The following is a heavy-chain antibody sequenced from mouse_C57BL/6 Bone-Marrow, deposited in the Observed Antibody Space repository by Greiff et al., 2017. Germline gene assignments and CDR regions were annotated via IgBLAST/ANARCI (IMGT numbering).Heavy chain of an antibody. D-gene: IGHD2-4*01. J-gene: IGHJ2*01. V-gene: IGHV1-87*01. CDR1: YTFSRRVH. CDR3: SADSAVYYCAWGGLRPFDY. CDR2: GQGLDWIG. Sequence: QVQLQQSGPELARPWASVKISCQAFYTFSRRVHFAIRDTNYWMPRVKQRPGQGLDWIGAIYHGNGATSYNQTFKGKDTLTADKSSSTAYMHLSSLTSADSAVYYCAWGGLRPFDYWGQGTTLTVSS.